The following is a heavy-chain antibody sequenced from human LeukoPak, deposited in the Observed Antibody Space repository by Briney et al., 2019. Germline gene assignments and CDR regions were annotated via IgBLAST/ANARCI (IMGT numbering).Heavy chain of an antibody. CDR1: GFSLSTSGVG. CDR2: IYWDDDK. Sequence: SGPTLVKPTQTLTLTCTFSGFSLSTSGVGVGWIRQPPGKALEWLAVIYWDDDKSYSPSLKSRLTITKDTSKNQVVLIMTNMDPVDTATYYCAHKGRGSGSYNMWGQGTLVTVSS. CDR3: AHKGRGSGSYNM. V-gene: IGHV2-5*02. J-gene: IGHJ4*02. D-gene: IGHD3-10*01.